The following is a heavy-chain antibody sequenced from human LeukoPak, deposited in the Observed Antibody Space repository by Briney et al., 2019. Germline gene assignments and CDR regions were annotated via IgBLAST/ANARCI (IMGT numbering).Heavy chain of an antibody. CDR3: ARGIAAANPMLFDI. CDR1: GGTFSSYA. Sequence: ASVKVSCKASGGTFSSYAISWVRQAPGQGLEWMGGIIPILGTANYAQKFQGRVTITADESTSTAYMELSSLRSEDTAVYYCARGIAAANPMLFDIWGQGTMVTVSS. CDR2: IIPILGTA. V-gene: IGHV1-69*13. D-gene: IGHD6-13*01. J-gene: IGHJ3*02.